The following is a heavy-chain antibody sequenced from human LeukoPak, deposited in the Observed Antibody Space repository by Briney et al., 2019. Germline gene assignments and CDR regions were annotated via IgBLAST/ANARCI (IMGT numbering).Heavy chain of an antibody. CDR3: ARVPTGGYYFDY. J-gene: IGHJ4*02. Sequence: GGSLRLSCAASGFTVSSNYMSWVRQAPGKGLEWVSVIYSGGSTYYADSVKGRFTISRDNSKNTLYLQINSLRAEDTAVYYCARVPTGGYYFDYWGQGTLVTVSS. V-gene: IGHV3-66*01. D-gene: IGHD1-1*01. CDR2: IYSGGST. CDR1: GFTVSSNY.